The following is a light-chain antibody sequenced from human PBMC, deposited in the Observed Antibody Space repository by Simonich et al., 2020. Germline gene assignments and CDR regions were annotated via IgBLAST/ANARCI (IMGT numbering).Light chain of an antibody. J-gene: IGKJ3*01. CDR3: QQYNNWPFT. CDR1: QSVSSN. Sequence: EIVMMQSPATLSVAPGERATLSCRASQSVSSNLAWYQQNPGQAPRLRISGASTRAPGIPARFSGSGSGTEFTLTISSMQSEDFAVYYCQQYNNWPFTFGPGTKVDIK. V-gene: IGKV3-15*01. CDR2: GAS.